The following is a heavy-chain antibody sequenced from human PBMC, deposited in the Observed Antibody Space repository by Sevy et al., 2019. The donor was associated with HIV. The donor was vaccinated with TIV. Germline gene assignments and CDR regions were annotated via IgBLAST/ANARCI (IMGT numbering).Heavy chain of an antibody. V-gene: IGHV1-18*01. J-gene: IGHJ3*02. CDR2: ISAYTGST. Sequence: ASVKVSCEASGYTFTSYGISWVRQAPGQGLEWMGWISAYTGSTHYAQKLQGRVIMTTDTSTSTTYMELRSLRSDDTAMYYCAKHAVVTMGPGAFDIWGQGTMVTVSS. CDR1: GYTFTSYG. D-gene: IGHD3-22*01. CDR3: AKHAVVTMGPGAFDI.